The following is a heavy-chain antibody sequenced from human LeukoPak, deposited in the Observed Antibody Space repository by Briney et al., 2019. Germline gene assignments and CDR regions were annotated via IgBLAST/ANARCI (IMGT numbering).Heavy chain of an antibody. Sequence: SQTLSLTCALSGDSVSSNSAAWHWLRQSPSRGLEWLGRTYYRSKWYNDFAVSVKSRISIDPDTSKNQFSLQLNSLTPEDTAVYYCARAPTGGWYFDLWGRGTLVTVSS. CDR1: GDSVSSNSAA. D-gene: IGHD1-1*01. CDR3: ARAPTGGWYFDL. J-gene: IGHJ2*01. CDR2: TYYRSKWYN. V-gene: IGHV6-1*01.